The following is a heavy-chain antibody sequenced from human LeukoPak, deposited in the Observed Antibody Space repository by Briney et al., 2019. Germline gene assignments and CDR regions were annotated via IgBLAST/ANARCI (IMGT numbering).Heavy chain of an antibody. J-gene: IGHJ6*03. V-gene: IGHV4-39*07. CDR3: VSSLVGGRGCPFCYMDV. D-gene: IGHD6-19*01. CDR2: INFTGST. Sequence: SETLSLTCTVSVGSISSSSYYWGWIRQPPGKGLEWIGSINFTGSTYYTPSLKSRVTISEDSSKNQFSLKLSSVTAADTAVYYCVSSLVGGRGCPFCYMDVWGKGTTVTVSS. CDR1: VGSISSSSYY.